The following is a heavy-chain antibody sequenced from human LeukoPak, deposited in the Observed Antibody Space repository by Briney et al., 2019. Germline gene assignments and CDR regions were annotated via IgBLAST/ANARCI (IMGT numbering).Heavy chain of an antibody. J-gene: IGHJ4*02. CDR3: ARFHSSLHTAGDY. D-gene: IGHD5-18*01. Sequence: ASVKVSCKASGYTLTSYYMHWVRQAPGQGLEWMGIINPSGGGTSYAQNFQGRVTMTRDTSTSTAYMELSSLKSEDTAVYYCARFHSSLHTAGDYWGQGTLVTVSS. V-gene: IGHV1-46*01. CDR1: GYTLTSYY. CDR2: INPSGGGT.